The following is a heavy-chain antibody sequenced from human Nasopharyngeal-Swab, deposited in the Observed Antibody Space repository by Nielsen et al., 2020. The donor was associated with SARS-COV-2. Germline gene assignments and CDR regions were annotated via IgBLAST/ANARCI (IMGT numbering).Heavy chain of an antibody. D-gene: IGHD6-13*01. CDR1: GFTFSSYS. J-gene: IGHJ4*02. CDR3: ARDGYSSSWYDY. Sequence: GESLKISCAASGFTFSSYSMNWVRQAPGKGLEWVSSISRSRSYIYYADSVKGRFTISRDNAKNSLYLQMNSLRAEDTAVYYCARDGYSSSWYDYWGQGTLVTVSS. V-gene: IGHV3-21*01. CDR2: ISRSRSYI.